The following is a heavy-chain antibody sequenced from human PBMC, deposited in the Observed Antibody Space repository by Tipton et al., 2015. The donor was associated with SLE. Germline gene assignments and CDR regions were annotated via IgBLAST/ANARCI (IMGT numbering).Heavy chain of an antibody. V-gene: IGHV5-51*01. D-gene: IGHD5-24*01. CDR3: ARQGDLGTYDI. CDR1: GYTFLNYW. Sequence: QLVQSGAELKKPGESLKISCHASGYTFLNYWIGWVRHMPGKGLEWMGIIYPADSDTRYRPSFEGQVAISADKSIRTAYLQWTSLKASDTAIYFCARQGDLGTYDIWGQGTMVTVSS. J-gene: IGHJ3*02. CDR2: IYPADSDT.